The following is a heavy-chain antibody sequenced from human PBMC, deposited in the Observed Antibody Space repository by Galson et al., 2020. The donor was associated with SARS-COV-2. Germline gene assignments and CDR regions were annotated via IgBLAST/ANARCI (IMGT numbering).Heavy chain of an antibody. CDR3: ARGMNPTSPFDY. D-gene: IGHD2-8*01. CDR1: GYTFTSYA. V-gene: IGHV1-3*01. CDR2: INAGNGNT. J-gene: IGHJ4*02. Sequence: ASVKVSCKASGYTFTSYAMHWVRQAPGQRLEWMGWINAGNGNTKYSQKFQGRVTITRDTSASTAYMELSSLRSEDTAVYYCARGMNPTSPFDYWGQGTLVTVSS.